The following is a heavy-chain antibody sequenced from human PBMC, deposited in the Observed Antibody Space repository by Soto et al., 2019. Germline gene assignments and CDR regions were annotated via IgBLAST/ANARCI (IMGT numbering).Heavy chain of an antibody. V-gene: IGHV3-30*18. Sequence: QVQLVESGGGVVQPGRSLRLSCAASGFTFSSYGMHWVRQAPGKGLEWVAVISYDGSNKYYADSVKGRFTISRDNSKNTLYLQMNSLRAEDTAVYYCAKGEWMAVSHYWGQGTLVTVSS. D-gene: IGHD6-19*01. CDR1: GFTFSSYG. J-gene: IGHJ4*02. CDR2: ISYDGSNK. CDR3: AKGEWMAVSHY.